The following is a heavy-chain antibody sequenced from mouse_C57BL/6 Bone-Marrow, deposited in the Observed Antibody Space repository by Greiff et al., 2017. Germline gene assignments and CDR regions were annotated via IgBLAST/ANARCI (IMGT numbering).Heavy chain of an antibody. Sequence: QVQLQQPGAELVRPGTSVKLSCKASGYTFTSYWMHWVKQRPGQGLEWIGVIDPSDSYTNYTQKFKGKATLTEDTSSSTAYMQLSSLTSEDSAVYYCARLDYYYGSPFDYWGQGTTLTVSA. CDR2: IDPSDSYT. D-gene: IGHD1-1*01. J-gene: IGHJ2*01. V-gene: IGHV1-59*01. CDR3: ARLDYYYGSPFDY. CDR1: GYTFTSYW.